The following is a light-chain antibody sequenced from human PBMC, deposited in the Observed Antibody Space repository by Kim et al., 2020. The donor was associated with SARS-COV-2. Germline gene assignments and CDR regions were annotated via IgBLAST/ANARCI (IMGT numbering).Light chain of an antibody. V-gene: IGLV2-11*01. J-gene: IGLJ2*01. CDR3: CSYAGSYTPYVV. CDR2: DVS. CDR1: SSRVVDYYH. Sequence: LSATGTSSRVVDYYHSSRYQQHPGKTPKLMIYDVSKRPSGAPDRFSGSKSGTTASRTISGRQAEDEADYYCCSYAGSYTPYVVFGGGTQLTVL.